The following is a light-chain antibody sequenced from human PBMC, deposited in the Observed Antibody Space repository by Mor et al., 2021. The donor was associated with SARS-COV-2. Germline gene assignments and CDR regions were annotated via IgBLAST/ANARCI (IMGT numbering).Light chain of an antibody. V-gene: IGKV3-15*01. CDR3: QHYVHWPPGYT. J-gene: IGKJ2*01. CDR2: HIS. Sequence: YHQRPGQAPRLLVYHISTRAAGVPVRFIGAGSGTAFTLTISSLQSDDLGVYYCQHYVHWPPGYTFGQGTRLDI.